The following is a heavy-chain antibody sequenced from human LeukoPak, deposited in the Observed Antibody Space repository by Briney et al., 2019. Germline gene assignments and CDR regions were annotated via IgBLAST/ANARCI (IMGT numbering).Heavy chain of an antibody. CDR1: GFTFSSYA. V-gene: IGHV3-23*01. CDR2: IGGSGGST. D-gene: IGHD3-3*01. Sequence: PGGSLRLSCAASGFTFSSYAMSWVRQAPGKGLEWVSAIGGSGGSTYNADSVKGRFTISRDNSKNTLYLQMSSLRAEDTAVYYCAKDGTIFGVVRGAFDIWGQGTMVTVSS. CDR3: AKDGTIFGVVRGAFDI. J-gene: IGHJ3*02.